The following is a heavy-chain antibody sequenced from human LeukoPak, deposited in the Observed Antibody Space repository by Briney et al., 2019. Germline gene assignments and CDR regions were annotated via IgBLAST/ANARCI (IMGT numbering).Heavy chain of an antibody. V-gene: IGHV1-18*01. J-gene: IGHJ4*02. CDR1: GYGFSSYG. D-gene: IGHD6-13*01. CDR3: ARGPMYSTSYYAPDY. CDR2: ISAYSGNT. Sequence: ASVNVSCKASGYGFSSYGISLVRQAPGQGLEWMGWISAYSGNTKYAQKFQGRVTMTTDTSTATAYIELRSLRSDDTAVYYCARGPMYSTSYYAPDYWGQGTPVTVSS.